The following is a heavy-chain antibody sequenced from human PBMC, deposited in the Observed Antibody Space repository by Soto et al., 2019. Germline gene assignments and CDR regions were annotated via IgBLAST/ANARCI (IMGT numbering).Heavy chain of an antibody. CDR3: ARVPRGVTDMVRTPFAY. D-gene: IGHD5-18*01. CDR1: GVTVSCSA. J-gene: IGHJ4*02. CDR2: IRSKANSYAK. V-gene: IGHV3-73*01. Sequence: PWGSRILSCAASGVTVSCSAMHWVRHASVKLLEWVGRIRSKANSYAKAYDASVKGRLTISRDDSKNTAYLQMDSLRAEDTDVYYCARVPRGVTDMVRTPFAYWGQGTLVPVSS.